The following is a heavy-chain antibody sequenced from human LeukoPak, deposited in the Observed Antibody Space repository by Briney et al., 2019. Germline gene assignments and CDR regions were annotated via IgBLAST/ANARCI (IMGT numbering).Heavy chain of an antibody. V-gene: IGHV1-2*02. D-gene: IGHD2-2*01. J-gene: IGHJ4*02. Sequence: GTSIKDSCMAYGYTLSGYYMYWGRQDPGKRLEWMGWINPNSGGTNYAQKFQGRVTMTRDTSISAAYMELSRLRSDDTAVYYCARVRCTISSTSCYAYGYWGQGTLVTVSS. CDR1: GYTLSGYY. CDR3: ARVRCTISSTSCYAYGY. CDR2: INPNSGGT.